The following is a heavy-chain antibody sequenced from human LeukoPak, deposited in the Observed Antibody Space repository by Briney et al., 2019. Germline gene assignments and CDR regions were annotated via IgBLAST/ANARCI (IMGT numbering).Heavy chain of an antibody. V-gene: IGHV4-59*01. CDR1: GGSISSYY. CDR2: IYYSGST. J-gene: IGHJ4*02. Sequence: SETLSLTCTVSGGSISSYYWSWIRQPPGKGLEWIGYIYYSGSTNYNPSLKSRVTISVDTSKNQFSLKLSSVTAADTAVYYCARDNSVGANDYWGQGTLVTVSS. D-gene: IGHD1-26*01. CDR3: ARDNSVGANDY.